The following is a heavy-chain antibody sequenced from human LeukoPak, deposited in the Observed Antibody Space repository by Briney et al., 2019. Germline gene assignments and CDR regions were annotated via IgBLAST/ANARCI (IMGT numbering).Heavy chain of an antibody. CDR1: GGTFSSYA. Sequence: SVKVSCKASGGTFSSYAISWVRQAPGQGLEWMGGIIPISGTTNNAQKFQGRVTITADESTSTAYMELSSLRSEDTAVYYCARDSGFGESTDYFDLWGRGTLVTVSS. CDR3: ARDSGFGESTDYFDL. J-gene: IGHJ2*01. D-gene: IGHD3-10*01. CDR2: IIPISGTT. V-gene: IGHV1-69*13.